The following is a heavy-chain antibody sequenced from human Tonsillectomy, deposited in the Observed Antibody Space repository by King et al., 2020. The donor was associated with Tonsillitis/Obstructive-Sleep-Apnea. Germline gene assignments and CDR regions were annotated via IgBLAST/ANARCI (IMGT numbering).Heavy chain of an antibody. D-gene: IGHD6-13*01. CDR2: IFYSGST. V-gene: IGHV4-39*01. J-gene: IGHJ4*02. CDR1: SGSITSTTYY. CDR3: ASQPSSAWFYFDY. Sequence: LQLQESGPGLVEPSETLSLTCTVSSGSITSTTYYWGWIRQPPGKGLEWIGSIFYSGSTYYNPYLKSRVTMSVDASKNQFSLKLNSVTAADTAIYYCASQPSSAWFYFDYWGRGTLVTVSS.